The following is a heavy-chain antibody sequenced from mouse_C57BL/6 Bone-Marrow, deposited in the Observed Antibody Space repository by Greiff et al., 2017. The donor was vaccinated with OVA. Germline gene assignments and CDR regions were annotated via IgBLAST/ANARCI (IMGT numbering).Heavy chain of an antibody. CDR2: IYPGDGDT. J-gene: IGHJ3*01. CDR1: GYAFSSSW. Sequence: LVESGPELVKPGASVKISCKASGYAFSSSWMNWVKQRPGKGLEWIGRIYPGDGDTNYNGKFKGKATLTADKSSSTAYMQLSSLTSEDSAVYFCARSLYYGSSYSGWFAYWGQGTLVTVSA. V-gene: IGHV1-82*01. CDR3: ARSLYYGSSYSGWFAY. D-gene: IGHD1-1*01.